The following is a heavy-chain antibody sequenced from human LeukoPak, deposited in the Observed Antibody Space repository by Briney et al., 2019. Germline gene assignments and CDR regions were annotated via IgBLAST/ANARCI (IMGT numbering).Heavy chain of an antibody. J-gene: IGHJ3*02. CDR2: INPNSGGT. D-gene: IGHD2-15*01. V-gene: IGHV1-2*02. CDR3: AIAGGGSDAFDI. CDR1: GYTFTGYY. Sequence: ASVKVSCKASGYTFTGYYMHWVRQAPGQGLEWMGWINPNSGGTSYAQKFQGRVTMTRDTSISTAYMELSGLRSDDTVVYYCAIAGGGSDAFDIWGQGTMVTVSS.